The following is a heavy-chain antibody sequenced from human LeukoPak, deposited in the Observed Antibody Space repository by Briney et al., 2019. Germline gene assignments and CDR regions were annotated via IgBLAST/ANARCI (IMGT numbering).Heavy chain of an antibody. J-gene: IGHJ5*01. CDR2: IYYSGSI. CDR1: GGSISSYY. V-gene: IGHV4-59*01. D-gene: IGHD6-13*01. Sequence: SETLSLTCTVSGGSISSYYWSWIRQPPGKGLEWIGYIYYSGSINYNPSLKSRVTMSVDTPKNQFSLKLRSVTAADTAVYYCASQPFGSSWYWFDSWGQGTLVTVSS. CDR3: ASQPFGSSWYWFDS.